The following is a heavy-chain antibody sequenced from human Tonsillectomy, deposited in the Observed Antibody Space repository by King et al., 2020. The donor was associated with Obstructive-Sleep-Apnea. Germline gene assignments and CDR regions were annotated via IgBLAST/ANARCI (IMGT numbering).Heavy chain of an antibody. D-gene: IGHD7-27*01. J-gene: IGHJ4*02. CDR2: ISSSSSYI. CDR1: GFTFSSYS. CDR3: ARDLLNWGSVGYFDY. V-gene: IGHV3-21*01. Sequence: VQLVESGGGLVKPGGSLRLSCAASGFTFSSYSMNWVRQAPGKGLEWVSSISSSSSYIYYADSVKGRFTISRDNAKNSLYLQMNSLRAEDTAVYYCARDLLNWGSVGYFDYWGQGTLDTVSS.